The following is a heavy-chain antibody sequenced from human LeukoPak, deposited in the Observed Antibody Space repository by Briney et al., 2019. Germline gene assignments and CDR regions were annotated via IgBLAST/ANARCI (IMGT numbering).Heavy chain of an antibody. D-gene: IGHD1-14*01. CDR1: GGSISSGGYY. J-gene: IGHJ4*02. Sequence: SETLSLTCTVSGGSISSGGYYWSWIRQPPGKGLEWIGYIYYSGSTNYNPSLKSRVTISVDTSKNQFSLKLSSVTAADTAVYYCARGRLTTLGDYWGQGTLVTVSS. V-gene: IGHV4-61*08. CDR3: ARGRLTTLGDY. CDR2: IYYSGST.